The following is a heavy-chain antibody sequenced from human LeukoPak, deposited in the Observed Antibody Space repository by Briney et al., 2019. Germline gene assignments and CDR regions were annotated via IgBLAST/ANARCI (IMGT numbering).Heavy chain of an antibody. CDR2: MNPNSGNT. J-gene: IGHJ6*03. Sequence: ASVKVSCKASGYTFTSYDINWVRQATGQGLEWMGWMNPNSGNTGYAQKFQGRVTMTRNTSISTAYMELSSLRSGDTAVYYCASEVRSSWYVYYYYYYMDVWGKGTTVTISS. CDR3: ASEVRSSWYVYYYYYYMDV. D-gene: IGHD6-13*01. CDR1: GYTFTSYD. V-gene: IGHV1-8*01.